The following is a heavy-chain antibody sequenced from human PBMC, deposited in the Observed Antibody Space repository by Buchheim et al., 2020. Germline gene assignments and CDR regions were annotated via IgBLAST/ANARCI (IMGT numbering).Heavy chain of an antibody. V-gene: IGHV3-48*01. J-gene: IGHJ4*02. CDR3: ARYALANDY. D-gene: IGHD6-19*01. CDR2: ISSGGTTI. Sequence: VQLVQSGGGLVQPGGSLRLSCAASGFTFSSLSMTWVRQAPWKGLEWLSYISSGGTTIYYADAVKGRFTISRDNDKNILYLGLNSLTVEDTGIYFCARYALANDYWGQGT. CDR1: GFTFSSLS.